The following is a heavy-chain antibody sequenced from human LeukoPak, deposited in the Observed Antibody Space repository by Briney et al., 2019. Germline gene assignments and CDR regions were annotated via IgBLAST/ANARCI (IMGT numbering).Heavy chain of an antibody. CDR2: IYSDGSRT. CDR1: VFTFCSYW. V-gene: IGHV3-74*01. Sequence: GGALRLSCAPSVFTFCSYWMHSGPDTPGKRVLRVSRIYSDGSRTNYTDSVKGRFTISRDNAKNTLYLQVNSLRAEDTAVYYCVVFGAGDGGFDIWGQGTMVTVSS. CDR3: VVFGAGDGGFDI. D-gene: IGHD3-10*01. J-gene: IGHJ3*02.